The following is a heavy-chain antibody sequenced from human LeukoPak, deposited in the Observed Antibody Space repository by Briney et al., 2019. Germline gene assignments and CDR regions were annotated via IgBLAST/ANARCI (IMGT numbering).Heavy chain of an antibody. V-gene: IGHV3-23*01. D-gene: IGHD3-3*01. CDR3: AKGTDFTIFGVVTRD. CDR1: GFTFSSYA. CDR2: ISGSGGST. Sequence: PGGSLRPSCAASGFTFSSYAMSWVRQAPGKGLEWVSAISGSGGSTYYADSVKGRFTISRDNSKNTLYLQMNSLRAEDTAVYYCAKGTDFTIFGVVTRDWGQGTLVTVSS. J-gene: IGHJ4*02.